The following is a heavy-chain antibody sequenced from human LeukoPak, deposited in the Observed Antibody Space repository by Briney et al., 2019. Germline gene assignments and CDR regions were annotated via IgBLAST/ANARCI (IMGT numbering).Heavy chain of an antibody. CDR1: GGSISSSSYY. D-gene: IGHD2-2*02. Sequence: PSETLSLTCTVSGGSISSSSYYWGWIRQPPGKGLEWIGSIYYSGSTYYNPSLKSRVTISVDTSKNQFSLKLSSVTAADTAVYYCAREDICSSTSCYRGPPGYWGQGTLVTVSS. J-gene: IGHJ4*02. CDR3: AREDICSSTSCYRGPPGY. CDR2: IYYSGST. V-gene: IGHV4-39*07.